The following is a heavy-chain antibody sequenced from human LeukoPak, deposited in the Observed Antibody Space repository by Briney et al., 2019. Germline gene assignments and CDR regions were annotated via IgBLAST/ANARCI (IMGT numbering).Heavy chain of an antibody. CDR1: GFTFSSYG. D-gene: IGHD3-22*01. CDR3: ARDARTVGITMIVVGFDY. V-gene: IGHV3-30*03. CDR2: ISYDGSNK. J-gene: IGHJ4*02. Sequence: GGSLRLSCAASGFTFSSYGMHWVRQSPGKGLEWVAVISYDGSNKYYADSVKGRFTISRDNSKNTLYLQMNSLRAEDTAMYYCARDARTVGITMIVVGFDYWGQGTLVTVSS.